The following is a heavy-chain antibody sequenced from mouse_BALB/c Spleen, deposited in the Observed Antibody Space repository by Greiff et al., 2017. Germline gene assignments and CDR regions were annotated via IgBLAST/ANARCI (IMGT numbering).Heavy chain of an antibody. D-gene: IGHD2-2*01. J-gene: IGHJ2*01. Sequence: VQLQQSGAELAKPGASVKMSCKASGYTFTSYWMHWVKQRPGQGLEWIGYINPSTGYTEYNQKFKDKATLTADKSSSTAYMQLSSLTSEDSAVYYCARRGLFWGYDDYWGQGTTLTVSS. V-gene: IGHV1-7*01. CDR2: INPSTGYT. CDR1: GYTFTSYW. CDR3: ARRGLFWGYDDY.